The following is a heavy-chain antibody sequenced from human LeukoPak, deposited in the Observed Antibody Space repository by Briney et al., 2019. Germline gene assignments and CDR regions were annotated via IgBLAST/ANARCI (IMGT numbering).Heavy chain of an antibody. J-gene: IGHJ4*02. CDR2: INPNSGGT. V-gene: IGHV1-2*06. CDR1: GYTFTGYY. D-gene: IGHD1-26*01. CDR3: ARRVVGASGGFFDY. Sequence: ASVKVSCKASGYTFTGYYMHWVRQAPGQGLEWMGRINPNSGGTNYAQKFQGRVTMTRDTSISTAYVELSRLRSDDTAVYYCARRVVGASGGFFDYWGQGTLVTVSS.